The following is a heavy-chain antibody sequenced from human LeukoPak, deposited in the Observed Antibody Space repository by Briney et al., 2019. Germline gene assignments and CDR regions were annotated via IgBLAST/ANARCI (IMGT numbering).Heavy chain of an antibody. Sequence: GGSLRLSCAASGFTFSSYTMNWVRQAPGKGLEWVSSISSSSSYMYYADSVKGRFTISRDNSKNTLYLQMNSLRVEDTAVYYCAKDDSVYDILTGYRVDYWGQGTLVTVSS. J-gene: IGHJ4*02. V-gene: IGHV3-21*01. D-gene: IGHD3-9*01. CDR2: ISSSSSYM. CDR3: AKDDSVYDILTGYRVDY. CDR1: GFTFSSYT.